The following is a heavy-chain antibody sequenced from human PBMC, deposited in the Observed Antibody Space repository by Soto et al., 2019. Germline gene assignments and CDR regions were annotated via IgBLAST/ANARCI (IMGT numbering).Heavy chain of an antibody. J-gene: IGHJ4*02. CDR1: GFTFSNAW. V-gene: IGHV3-15*01. CDR3: TTTVVVVPAAISVVRR. D-gene: IGHD2-2*02. Sequence: EVQLVESGGGLVKPGGSLRLSCAASGFTFSNAWMSWVRQAPGKGLEWVGRIKSKTDGGTTDYAAPVKGRFTISRDDSKNTLYLQMNSLKTEDTAVYYCTTTVVVVPAAISVVRRWGQGTLVTVSS. CDR2: IKSKTDGGTT.